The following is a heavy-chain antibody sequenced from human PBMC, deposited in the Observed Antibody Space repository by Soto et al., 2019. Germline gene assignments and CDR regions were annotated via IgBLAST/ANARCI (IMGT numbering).Heavy chain of an antibody. V-gene: IGHV1-69*13. CDR1: GGTFSSYA. Sequence: SVKVSCKASGGTFSSYAISWVRQAPGQGLEWMGGIIPIFGTANYAQKFQGRVTITADESTSTAYMELSSLRSEDTAVYYCARPDREMATISPNFDYWGQGTLVTVSS. D-gene: IGHD5-12*01. CDR2: IIPIFGTA. CDR3: ARPDREMATISPNFDY. J-gene: IGHJ4*02.